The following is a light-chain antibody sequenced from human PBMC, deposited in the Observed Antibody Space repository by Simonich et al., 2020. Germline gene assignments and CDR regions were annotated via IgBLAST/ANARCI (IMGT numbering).Light chain of an antibody. Sequence: DIVMTQSPDSLAVSLGERATINCKSSQSVLYSYNNKNYLAWYQQKPGQPPKLLIYWASTRESGVPDRFSGSGSGTDFTLTISSRQAEDVAVYYCQQYYSTRTFGQGTKVEIK. CDR1: QSVLYSYNNKNY. V-gene: IGKV4-1*01. CDR2: WAS. CDR3: QQYYSTRT. J-gene: IGKJ1*01.